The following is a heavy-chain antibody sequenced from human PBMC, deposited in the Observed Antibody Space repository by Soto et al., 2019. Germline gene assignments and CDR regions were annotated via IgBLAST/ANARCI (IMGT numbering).Heavy chain of an antibody. Sequence: ASVKVSFKASGYTFTRYAMHWLRQAPGQRLEWMGWINAGNGNTKYSQKFQGRVTITRDTSASTAYMELSSLRSEDTAVYYCARGCSGGSCYLGWFDPWGQGTLVTVSS. J-gene: IGHJ5*02. CDR1: GYTFTRYA. CDR3: ARGCSGGSCYLGWFDP. V-gene: IGHV1-3*01. CDR2: INAGNGNT. D-gene: IGHD2-15*01.